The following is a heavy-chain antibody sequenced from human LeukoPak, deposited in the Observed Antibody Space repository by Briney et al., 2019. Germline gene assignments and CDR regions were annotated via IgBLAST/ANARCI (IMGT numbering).Heavy chain of an antibody. Sequence: SETLSLTCTVSGGSFSTYYWSWIRQPPGKGLEWIGYIFYSGSTNYNPSLKSRVTISIDTSKNQFSLNLNSVTAADTAVYYCAKGSPAATAFVDYWGQGTLVTVSS. D-gene: IGHD2-2*01. CDR1: GGSFSTYY. J-gene: IGHJ4*02. V-gene: IGHV4-59*01. CDR3: AKGSPAATAFVDY. CDR2: IFYSGST.